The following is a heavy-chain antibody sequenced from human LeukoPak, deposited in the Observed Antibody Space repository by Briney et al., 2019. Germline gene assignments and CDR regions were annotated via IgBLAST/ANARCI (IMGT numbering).Heavy chain of an antibody. Sequence: GESLKISCKGSGYSFTSYWIGWVRQMPGKGLEWMGVIYPGDSDTRYSPSFQGQVTISADKSISTAYLQWSSLKASDTAMYYCARHGLDYYGSSGYYAGFDFWGQGTLVTVSS. D-gene: IGHD3-22*01. V-gene: IGHV5-51*01. CDR1: GYSFTSYW. CDR2: IYPGDSDT. CDR3: ARHGLDYYGSSGYYAGFDF. J-gene: IGHJ4*02.